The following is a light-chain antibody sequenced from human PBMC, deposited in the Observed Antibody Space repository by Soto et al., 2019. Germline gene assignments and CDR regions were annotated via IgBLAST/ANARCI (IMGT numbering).Light chain of an antibody. J-gene: IGKJ3*01. CDR3: QQANSLPVT. Sequence: DIQMTQSPSSVSASVGDRVTITCRASQGISNWLAWYQQKPGKAPSLLIHAASSLQSGVPSRFSGSGYGIDFTLTISSLQPEDFATYFCQQANSLPVTFGPGTKVDIK. CDR2: AAS. CDR1: QGISNW. V-gene: IGKV1-12*01.